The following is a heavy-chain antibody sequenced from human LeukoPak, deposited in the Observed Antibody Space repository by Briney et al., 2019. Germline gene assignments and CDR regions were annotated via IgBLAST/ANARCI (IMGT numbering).Heavy chain of an antibody. J-gene: IGHJ4*02. V-gene: IGHV3-48*01. CDR3: ARDTSLSTHDY. CDR2: ISSSSSTI. CDR1: GFTFSSYS. Sequence: GGSLRLSCAASGFTFSSYSMNWVRQAPGKGLEWVSYISSSSSTIYYADSVKGRFTISRDNAKNSLYLQMNSLRAEDTAVYYCARDTSLSTHDYWGQGTLVTVSS. D-gene: IGHD2-2*01.